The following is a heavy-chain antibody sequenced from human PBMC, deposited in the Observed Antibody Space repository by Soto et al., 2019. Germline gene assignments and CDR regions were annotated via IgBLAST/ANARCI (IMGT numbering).Heavy chain of an antibody. CDR1: GDSISRGGYY. J-gene: IGHJ5*02. CDR3: ARLGAYYQSLDP. Sequence: SETLSLTCTVSGDSISRGGYYWSWIRQHPGKGLEWIGYIYYTGSTYYNPSLKSRVTISVDTSKNQFSLKVSSVTAADTAVYYCARLGAYYQSLDPWGPGTLVTSPQ. D-gene: IGHD2-21*01. CDR2: IYYTGST. V-gene: IGHV4-31*03.